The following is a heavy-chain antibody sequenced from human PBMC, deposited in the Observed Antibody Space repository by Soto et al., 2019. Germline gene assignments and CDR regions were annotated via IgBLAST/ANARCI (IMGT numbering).Heavy chain of an antibody. D-gene: IGHD5-12*01. CDR1: GYTFSDYY. CDR2: INPYSGAT. Sequence: QVQLVQSGAEVKKPGASVKVSCKASGYTFSDYYVHWVRQAPGHGLEWMGWINPYSGATNNAHKFQDWVTMTGDASVSTAYLELTTLVSDDTAVYYCARARANVAPNWFDPWGQGTLVIVSS. V-gene: IGHV1-2*04. CDR3: ARARANVAPNWFDP. J-gene: IGHJ5*02.